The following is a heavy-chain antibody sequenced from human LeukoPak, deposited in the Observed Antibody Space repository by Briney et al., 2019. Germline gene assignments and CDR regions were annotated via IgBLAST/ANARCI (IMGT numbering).Heavy chain of an antibody. CDR2: IKQDGSKK. CDR3: TRVGYIDEGIDY. Sequence: GGSLRLSCAASGFTFSSYSMSWVRQAPGKGLEWVANIKQDGSKKSYVDSVKGRFTISRDNAKNSLYLQMNSLRAEDTAIYYCTRVGYIDEGIDYWGQGTLVTVSS. V-gene: IGHV3-7*04. J-gene: IGHJ4*02. CDR1: GFTFSSYS. D-gene: IGHD5-24*01.